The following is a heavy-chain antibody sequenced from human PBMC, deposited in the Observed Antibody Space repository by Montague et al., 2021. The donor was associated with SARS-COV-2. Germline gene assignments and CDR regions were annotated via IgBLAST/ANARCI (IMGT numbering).Heavy chain of an antibody. CDR2: IDYSGST. D-gene: IGHD3-9*01. CDR1: GGSISTYY. CDR3: ARLPYDNSYGMDV. Sequence: SKTLSLTCTVSGGSISTYYWNWIRQFPGKGLEWIGYIDYSGSTNYNPSLQSRVIISVDRSKIQSSLKLNSVTAADTAIYYCARLPYDNSYGMDVWGQGTTVTVSS. J-gene: IGHJ6*02. V-gene: IGHV4-59*01.